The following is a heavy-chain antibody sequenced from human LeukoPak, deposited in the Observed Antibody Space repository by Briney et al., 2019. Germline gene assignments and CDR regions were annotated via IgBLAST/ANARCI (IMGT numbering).Heavy chain of an antibody. J-gene: IGHJ4*02. CDR1: GFTFSSYA. Sequence: QPGGSLRLSCAASGFTFSSYAMHWVRQAPGKGLEYVSAISSNGGSTYYANSVKGRFTISRDNSKNTLYLQMGSLRAEDMAVYYCARGTVAGHFDYWGQGNLVTVSS. CDR2: ISSNGGST. CDR3: ARGTVAGHFDY. D-gene: IGHD6-19*01. V-gene: IGHV3-64*01.